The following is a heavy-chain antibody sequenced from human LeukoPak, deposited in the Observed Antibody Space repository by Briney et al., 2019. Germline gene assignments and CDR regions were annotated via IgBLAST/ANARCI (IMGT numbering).Heavy chain of an antibody. CDR1: GGSISSYY. V-gene: IGHV4-59*12. J-gene: IGHJ4*02. D-gene: IGHD5-24*01. Sequence: KASETLSLTCTVSGGSISSYYWSWIRQPPGKGLEWIGYIYYSGSTNYNPSLKSRVTISVDTSKNQFSLKLSSVTAADTAVYYCARGAQKRWLQRWGQGTLVTVSS. CDR3: ARGAQKRWLQR. CDR2: IYYSGST.